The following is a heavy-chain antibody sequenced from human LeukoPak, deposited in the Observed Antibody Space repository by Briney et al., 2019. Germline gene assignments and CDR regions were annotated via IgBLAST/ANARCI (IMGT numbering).Heavy chain of an antibody. V-gene: IGHV1-2*06. CDR2: INPNSGGT. D-gene: IGHD3-22*01. J-gene: IGHJ3*02. CDR3: AREGRSDSSGYYYGAFDI. Sequence: GASVKVSCKASGYTFTGYYMHWVRQAPGQGLEWMGRINPNSGGTNYAQKFQGRVTMTRDTSISTAYMELSRLRSDDTAVHYCAREGRSDSSGYYYGAFDIWGQGTMVTVSS. CDR1: GYTFTGYY.